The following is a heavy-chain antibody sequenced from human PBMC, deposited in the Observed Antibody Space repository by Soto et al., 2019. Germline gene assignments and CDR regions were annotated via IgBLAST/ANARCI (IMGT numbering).Heavy chain of an antibody. D-gene: IGHD7-27*01. CDR3: ARGLGNYGDYAFDI. CDR1: GFTFSDYA. J-gene: IGHJ3*02. V-gene: IGHV3-23*01. CDR2: ISASGGST. Sequence: EVQLLESGGGLVQPGGSLRLSCAASGFTFSDYAMSWVRQAPGKGLEWVSTISASGGSTYYPDSVKGRFTISRDNSKTTVYLQMNSLRAEDTAVYYCARGLGNYGDYAFDIWGQGTMVTVSS.